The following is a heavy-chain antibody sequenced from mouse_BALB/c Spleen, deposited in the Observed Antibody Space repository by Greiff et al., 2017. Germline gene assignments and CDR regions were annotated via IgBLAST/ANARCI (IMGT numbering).Heavy chain of an antibody. CDR2: ISSGGST. J-gene: IGHJ4*01. Sequence: EVQLVESGGGLVKPGGSLKLSCAASGFTFSSYAMSWVRQTPEKRLEWVASISSGGSTYYPDSVKGRFTISRDNARNILYLQMSSLRSEDTAMYYCARGGGFYAMDYWGQGTSVTVSS. V-gene: IGHV5-6-5*01. CDR1: GFTFSSYA. CDR3: ARGGGFYAMDY.